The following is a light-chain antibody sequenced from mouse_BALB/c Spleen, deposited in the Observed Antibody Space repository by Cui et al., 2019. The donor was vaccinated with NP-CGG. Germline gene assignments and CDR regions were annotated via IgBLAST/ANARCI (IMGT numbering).Light chain of an antibody. V-gene: IGLV1*01. CDR3: ALWYSNHWV. CDR2: GTN. CDR1: IGAVTTTNY. Sequence: QAVVTQESALTNSPGETVTLTCRSSIGAVTTTNYANWVQEKPDHLFTGLIGGTNNRAPGVPARFSGSLIGDKAALTITGAQTEDEAIYFCALWYSNHWVFGGGTKLTVL. J-gene: IGLJ1*01.